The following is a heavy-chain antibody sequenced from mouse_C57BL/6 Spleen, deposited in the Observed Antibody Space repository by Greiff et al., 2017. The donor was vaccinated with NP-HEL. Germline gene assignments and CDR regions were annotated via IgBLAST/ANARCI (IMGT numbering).Heavy chain of an antibody. D-gene: IGHD1-1*01. V-gene: IGHV1-52*01. CDR1: GYTFTSYW. CDR3: ARSTVGAMDY. CDR2: IDTSDSET. Sequence: QVQLQQPGAELVRPGSSVKLSCKASGYTFTSYWMHWVKQRPIQGLEWIGNIDTSDSETHYNQKFKDKATLTVDKSSSTAYMQLSSLTSEDSAVYYCARSTVGAMDYWGQGTSVTVSS. J-gene: IGHJ4*01.